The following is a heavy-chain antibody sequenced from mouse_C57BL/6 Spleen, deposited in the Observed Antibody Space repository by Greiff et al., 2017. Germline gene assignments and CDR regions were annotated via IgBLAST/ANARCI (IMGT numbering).Heavy chain of an antibody. J-gene: IGHJ1*03. Sequence: SAAAVDFSRYWMSWVRRAPGKGLEWIGEINPDSSTINYAPSLKDKFIISRDNAKNTLYLQMSKVRSEDTALYYCARRAFEGYFDVWGTGTTVTVSS. D-gene: IGHD3-3*01. CDR3: ARRAFEGYFDV. CDR1: AVDFSRYW. CDR2: INPDSSTI. V-gene: IGHV4-1*01.